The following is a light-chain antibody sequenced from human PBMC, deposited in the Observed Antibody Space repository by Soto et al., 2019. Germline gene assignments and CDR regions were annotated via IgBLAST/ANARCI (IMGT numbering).Light chain of an antibody. CDR1: SSDIGTYDY. Sequence: QAVVTQPPSASGSPGQSVTISCTGTSSDIGTYDYVSWYQHLPDKAPKLIICEVSKRPSGVPDRFSGSKSGNTASLTVSGLQAEDEGDYYCCSYGGGNNFYVFGTGTKLTVL. CDR3: CSYGGGNNFYV. J-gene: IGLJ1*01. CDR2: EVS. V-gene: IGLV2-8*01.